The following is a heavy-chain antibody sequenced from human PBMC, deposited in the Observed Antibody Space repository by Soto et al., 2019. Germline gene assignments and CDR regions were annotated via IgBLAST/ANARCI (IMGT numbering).Heavy chain of an antibody. D-gene: IGHD6-13*01. CDR1: GGSFSGYY. Sequence: QVQLQQWGAGLLKPSETLSLTCAVYGGSFSGYYWSWIRQPPGKGLEWIGEINHSGSTNYNPSLTSRVTISVDTSKNQFSLKLSSVTAADTAVYYCARGSSSSWPTGGGNWFDPWGQGTLVTVSS. V-gene: IGHV4-34*01. CDR3: ARGSSSSWPTGGGNWFDP. CDR2: INHSGST. J-gene: IGHJ5*02.